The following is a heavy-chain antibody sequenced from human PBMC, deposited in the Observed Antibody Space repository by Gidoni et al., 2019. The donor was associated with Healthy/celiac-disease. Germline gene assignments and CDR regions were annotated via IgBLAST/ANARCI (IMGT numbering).Heavy chain of an antibody. CDR3: ARERDTAMVSSMDV. J-gene: IGHJ6*03. CDR1: GFTFSSYG. CDR2: IWYDGSNK. Sequence: QVQLVESGGGVVQPGRSLRLSCAASGFTFSSYGMHWVRQAPGKGLEWVAVIWYDGSNKYYADSVKGRFTISRDNSKNTLYLQMNSLRAEDTAVYYCARERDTAMVSSMDVWGKGTTVTVSS. D-gene: IGHD5-18*01. V-gene: IGHV3-33*01.